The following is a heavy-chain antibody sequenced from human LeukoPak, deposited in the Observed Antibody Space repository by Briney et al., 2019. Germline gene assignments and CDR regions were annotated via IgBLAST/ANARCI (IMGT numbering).Heavy chain of an antibody. D-gene: IGHD5-24*01. CDR3: TRVGYIDEGIDY. J-gene: IGHJ4*02. CDR1: GFPFSSYW. Sequence: GGSLRLSCVASGFPFSSYWMTWVRQAPGKGLEWVANIKQDGSKKSYVDSVRGRFTISRDNAKNSLYLQMNSLRAEDTAIYYCTRVGYIDEGIDYWGQGTLVTVSS. V-gene: IGHV3-7*04. CDR2: IKQDGSKK.